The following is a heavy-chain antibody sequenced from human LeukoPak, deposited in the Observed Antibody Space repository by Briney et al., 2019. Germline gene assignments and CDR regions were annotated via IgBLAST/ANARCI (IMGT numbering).Heavy chain of an antibody. V-gene: IGHV1-69*13. CDR3: ARGEMATITGWFDP. Sequence: SVKVSCKASGGTFSSYAISWVRQAPGQGLEWMGGIIPIFGTANYAQKFQGRVTITADESTSTAYMELSSLRSEDTAVYYYARGEMATITGWFDPWGQGTLVTVSS. J-gene: IGHJ5*02. CDR2: IIPIFGTA. D-gene: IGHD5-24*01. CDR1: GGTFSSYA.